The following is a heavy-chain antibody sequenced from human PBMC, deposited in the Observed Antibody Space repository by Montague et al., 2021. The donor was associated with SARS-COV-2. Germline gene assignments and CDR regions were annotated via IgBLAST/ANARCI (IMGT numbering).Heavy chain of an antibody. CDR3: ARRALGYCSGGSCYSGFDY. V-gene: IGHV4-59*08. CDR1: GASMSGSY. D-gene: IGHD2-15*01. Sequence: SETRSLTCTVSGASMSGSYWGWVRQPPGKGPEWIGNIYSSGSTHYNPSLKSRVTISVDTSKSQFSLRLTSVTAADTAVYYCARRALGYCSGGSCYSGFDYWGQGTLVTVSS. J-gene: IGHJ4*02. CDR2: IYSSGST.